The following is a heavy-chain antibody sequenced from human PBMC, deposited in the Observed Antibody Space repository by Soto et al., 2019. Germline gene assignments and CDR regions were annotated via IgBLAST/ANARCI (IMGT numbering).Heavy chain of an antibody. CDR1: GFTFSSYG. J-gene: IGHJ6*02. V-gene: IGHV3-30*18. Sequence: GGSLRLSCAASGFTFSSYGMHWVRQAPGKGLEWVAVISYDRSNKYYADSVKGRFTISRDNSKNTLYLQMNSLRAEDTAVYYCAKDDGYYFYGMGVWGQGTTVTFSS. CDR3: AKDDGYYFYGMGV. CDR2: ISYDRSNK.